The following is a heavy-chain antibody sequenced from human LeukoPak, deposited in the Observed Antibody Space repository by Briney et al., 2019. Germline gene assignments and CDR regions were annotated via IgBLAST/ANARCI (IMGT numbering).Heavy chain of an antibody. J-gene: IGHJ4*02. CDR1: GFTFSRTW. CDR2: IHEDGSEK. V-gene: IGHV3-7*03. Sequence: GGSLRLSCAASGFTFSRTWMSWARQAPGKGLEGVANIHEDGSEKYYVESVKGRFTVSRDNAKNSLNLQMSSMRAEDTALYYCVLADGKDWGQGTLVTVSS. CDR3: VLADGKD. D-gene: IGHD4-23*01.